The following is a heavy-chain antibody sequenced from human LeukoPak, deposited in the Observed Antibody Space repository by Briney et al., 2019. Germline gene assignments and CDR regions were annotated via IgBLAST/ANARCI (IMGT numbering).Heavy chain of an antibody. CDR1: GYAFTSYY. Sequence: ASVTVSCKASGYAFTSYYMHWVRQAPGQGLEWMGIINPSGGSTSYAQKFQGRVTMTRDTSTSTVYMELSSLRSEDTAVYYCASYGSGSPIDYWGQGTLVTVSS. CDR3: ASYGSGSPIDY. D-gene: IGHD3-10*01. J-gene: IGHJ4*02. V-gene: IGHV1-46*01. CDR2: INPSGGST.